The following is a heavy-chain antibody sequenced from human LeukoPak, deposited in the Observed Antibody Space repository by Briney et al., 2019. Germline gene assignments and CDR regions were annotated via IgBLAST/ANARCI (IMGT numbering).Heavy chain of an antibody. CDR3: AAGITMARGVIRY. CDR1: GYTLTELS. Sequence: ASVKVSCKVSGYTLTELSMHWVRQAPGKGLEWMGGFDPEDGETIYAQKFQGRVTMTEDTSTDTAYMELGSLRSEDTAVYYCAAGITMARGVIRYWGQGTLVTVSS. D-gene: IGHD3-10*01. V-gene: IGHV1-24*01. CDR2: FDPEDGET. J-gene: IGHJ4*02.